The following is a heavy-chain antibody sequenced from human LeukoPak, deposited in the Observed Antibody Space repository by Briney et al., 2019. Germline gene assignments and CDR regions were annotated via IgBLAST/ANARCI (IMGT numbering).Heavy chain of an antibody. CDR1: GFTFNSYW. D-gene: IGHD6-13*01. Sequence: GSLRLSCAASGFTFNSYWMHWIRQPPGKGLEWIGSLDYSGNTYYSPSLKSRITISVDTSKNQFSLKLSSVTAAETAIYYCAGSYSSTWYSTFDIWGQGTMVTVSS. CDR3: AGSYSSTWYSTFDI. V-gene: IGHV4-59*05. CDR2: LDYSGNT. J-gene: IGHJ3*02.